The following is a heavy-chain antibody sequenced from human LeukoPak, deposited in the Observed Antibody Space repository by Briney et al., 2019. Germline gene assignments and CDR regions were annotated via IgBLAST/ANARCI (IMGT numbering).Heavy chain of an antibody. Sequence: PGGSLRLSCAASGFTFSSYSMNWVRQAPGKGLEWVSSISSSSSYIYYADSVKGRFTISRDNAKNSLYLQMNGLRAEDTAVYYCARDRAYGSGSYPAHFGYWGQGTLVTVSS. CDR3: ARDRAYGSGSYPAHFGY. CDR1: GFTFSSYS. J-gene: IGHJ4*02. D-gene: IGHD3-10*01. V-gene: IGHV3-21*01. CDR2: ISSSSSYI.